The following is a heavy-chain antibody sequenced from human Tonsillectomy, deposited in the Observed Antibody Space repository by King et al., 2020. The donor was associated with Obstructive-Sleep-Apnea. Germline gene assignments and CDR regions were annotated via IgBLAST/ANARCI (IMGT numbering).Heavy chain of an antibody. CDR1: GFTFIDYY. V-gene: IGHV3-11*01. Sequence: VQLVESGGGLVKPGGSLRLSCAVSGFTFIDYYMTWIRQAPGKGLEYVSYISGSGSTIYYADSVKGRFTISRDNVRKSLYLLMNSLRVEDTAVYYCAREDTVAKIGSWGQGTLVTVSS. D-gene: IGHD5-12*01. J-gene: IGHJ4*02. CDR3: AREDTVAKIGS. CDR2: ISGSGSTI.